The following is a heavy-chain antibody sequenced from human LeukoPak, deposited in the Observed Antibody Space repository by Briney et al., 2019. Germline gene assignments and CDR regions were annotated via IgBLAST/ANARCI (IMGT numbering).Heavy chain of an antibody. V-gene: IGHV1-2*02. CDR2: INPNSGGT. Sequence: ASVKVSCKASGYTFTGYYMHWVRQAPGQGLEWMGWINPNSGGTNYAQKFQGRVTMTRDTSISTAYMELSRLRSDDTAVYYCARDLAGGLGYQLPTRYAFDIWGQGTMVTVSS. D-gene: IGHD2-2*01. CDR3: ARDLAGGLGYQLPTRYAFDI. CDR1: GYTFTGYY. J-gene: IGHJ3*02.